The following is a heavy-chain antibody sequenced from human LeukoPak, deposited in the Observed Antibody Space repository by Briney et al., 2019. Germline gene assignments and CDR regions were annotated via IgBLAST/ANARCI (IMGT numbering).Heavy chain of an antibody. CDR2: IYWDDNT. CDR1: GFSLSISGVG. CDR3: AHRLRDRCGYNTFNH. J-gene: IGHJ4*02. D-gene: IGHD5-24*01. Sequence: SGPTLVNPTQTLTLTCTFSGFSLSISGVGVGWIRQPPGKALEWLALIYWDDNTRYSSSLKSRLTITKDTSKNQVVLSMTNMDPVDTATYYCAHRLRDRCGYNTFNHWGQGTLVTVSS. V-gene: IGHV2-5*02.